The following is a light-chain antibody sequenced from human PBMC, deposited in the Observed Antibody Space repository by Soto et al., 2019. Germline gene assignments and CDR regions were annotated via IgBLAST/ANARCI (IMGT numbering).Light chain of an antibody. Sequence: EIVLTQSPGTLSLSPGERATLFCRASQSFTTSQLAWYQQRPGQAPRVLIFCASRRATGIPDRFSGSGSGTDFTLTISRLEPEDSAVYYCQQYASSPRTFGQGTTVEIK. CDR2: CAS. V-gene: IGKV3-20*01. CDR3: QQYASSPRT. J-gene: IGKJ1*01. CDR1: QSFTTSQ.